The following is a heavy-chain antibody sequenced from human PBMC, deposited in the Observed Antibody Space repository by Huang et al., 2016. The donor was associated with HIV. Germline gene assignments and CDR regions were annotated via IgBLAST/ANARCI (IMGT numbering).Heavy chain of an antibody. CDR2: INHGETT. D-gene: IGHD3-16*01. J-gene: IGHJ5*02. V-gene: IGHV4-34*01. CDR3: AREVMITFGGPFDP. Sequence: QVQLEQWGAGLLKPSETLSLTCAVYYGSFSGHSWNWIRQSPGKGLDWIGQINHGETTDYTRSRKSRVKIAVDTSKNEFSLKLNSVTAADTAVYYCAREVMITFGGPFDPWGHGNLVIVSS. CDR1: YGSFSGHS.